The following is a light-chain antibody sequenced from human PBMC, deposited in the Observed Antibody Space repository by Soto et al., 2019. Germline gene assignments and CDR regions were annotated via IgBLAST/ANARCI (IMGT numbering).Light chain of an antibody. CDR1: SSNIGSNY. CDR2: SNN. Sequence: QSVLTQPPSASGTPSQRVTISCSGSSSNIGSNYVYWFQQLPGTAPKLLIQSNNQRPSGVPDRFSGSKSGSSASLAISGLRSEDEADYYCATWDDSLSVGVFGGGTKLTVL. CDR3: ATWDDSLSVGV. V-gene: IGLV1-47*02. J-gene: IGLJ3*02.